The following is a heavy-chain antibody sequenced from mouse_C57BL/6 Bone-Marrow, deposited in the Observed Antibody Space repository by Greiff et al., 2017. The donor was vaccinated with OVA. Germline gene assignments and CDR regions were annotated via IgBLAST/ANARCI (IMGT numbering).Heavy chain of an antibody. Sequence: VQLQESGAELARPGASVKLSCKASGYTFTSYGISWVKQRTGQGLEWIGEIYPRSGNTSYNEKFKGKATLTADKSSSTAYMELRSLTSEDSAVYFCARDGNYLYWYFDGWGTGTTVTGSS. J-gene: IGHJ1*03. D-gene: IGHD2-1*01. CDR2: IYPRSGNT. V-gene: IGHV1-81*01. CDR3: ARDGNYLYWYFDG. CDR1: GYTFTSYG.